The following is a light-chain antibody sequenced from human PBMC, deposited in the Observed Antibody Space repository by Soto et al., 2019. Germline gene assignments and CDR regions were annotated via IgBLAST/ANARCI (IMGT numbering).Light chain of an antibody. CDR1: SSDVGSYNL. J-gene: IGLJ3*02. CDR3: CSYAGSSTWV. V-gene: IGLV2-23*01. CDR2: EGS. Sequence: QSVLTQPASVSGSPGQSITISCTGTSSDVGSYNLVSWYQQHPGKAPKLMIYEGSKRPSGVSNRFSGSKSGNTASLTISGXXXXXXXXXYCCSYAGSSTWVFGGGTQLTV.